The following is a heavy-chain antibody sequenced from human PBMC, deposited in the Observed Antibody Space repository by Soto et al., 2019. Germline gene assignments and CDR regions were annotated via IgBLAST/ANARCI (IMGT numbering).Heavy chain of an antibody. CDR2: INPKSGGT. CDR3: ARDGGFGELLFYYYYGMDV. CDR1: GYSFTDYH. J-gene: IGHJ6*02. D-gene: IGHD3-10*01. Sequence: ASVKVSCKASGYSFTDYHIHWVRQAPGQGLEWLGRINPKSGGTNYAQKFQGRVTMTRDTSISTAYMELSRLRSDDTAVYYCARDGGFGELLFYYYYGMDVWGQGTTVTVSS. V-gene: IGHV1-2*06.